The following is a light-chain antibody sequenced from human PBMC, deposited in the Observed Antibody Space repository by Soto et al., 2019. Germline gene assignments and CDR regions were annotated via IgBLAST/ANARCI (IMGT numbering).Light chain of an antibody. CDR3: KQSGT. CDR2: MAS. J-gene: IGKJ2*01. CDR1: QSISSW. Sequence: DIQMTQSPSTLSASVGDRVTITCRASQSISSWLAWYQQKPGKATKLLIYMASSLESGVPSRFSGSGSGTEFTLTISSLQPDDFANYYCKQSGTFGQGTKLEIK. V-gene: IGKV1-5*03.